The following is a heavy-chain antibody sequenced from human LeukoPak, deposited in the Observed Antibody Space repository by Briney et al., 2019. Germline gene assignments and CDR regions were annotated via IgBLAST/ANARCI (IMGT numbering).Heavy chain of an antibody. CDR3: AKDVPHHYDILTGYYKDYYYYYMDV. CDR1: GFTFSSYG. J-gene: IGHJ6*03. CDR2: IRYDGSNK. Sequence: GGSLRLSCAASGFTFSSYGMHWVRQAPGKGLEWVAFIRYDGSNKYYADSVKGRFTISRDNSKNTLYLQMNSLRAEDTAVYYCAKDVPHHYDILTGYYKDYYYYYMDVWGKGTTVTISS. V-gene: IGHV3-30*02. D-gene: IGHD3-9*01.